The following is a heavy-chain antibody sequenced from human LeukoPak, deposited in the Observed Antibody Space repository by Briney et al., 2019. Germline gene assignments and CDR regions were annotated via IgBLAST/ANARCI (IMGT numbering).Heavy chain of an antibody. J-gene: IGHJ6*03. CDR3: ARVLYSSSFYYYYYMDV. Sequence: SETLSLTCTVSGGSISSYYWSWLRQPPGKGLEWIGYIYYSGSTNYNPSLKSRVTISVDTSKNQFSLKLSSVTAADTAVYYCARVLYSSSFYYYYYMDVWGKGTTVTISS. CDR1: GGSISSYY. D-gene: IGHD6-13*01. V-gene: IGHV4-59*01. CDR2: IYYSGST.